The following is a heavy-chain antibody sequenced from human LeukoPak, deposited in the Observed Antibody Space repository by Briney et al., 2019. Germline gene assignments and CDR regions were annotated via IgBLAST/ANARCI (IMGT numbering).Heavy chain of an antibody. CDR1: GFTFSSYG. D-gene: IGHD2-15*01. CDR2: ISNDGSNK. J-gene: IGHJ4*02. Sequence: PGGSLRLSCAASGFTFSSYGMLWVRQAPGKGLEWVAAISNDGSNKFYADSVKGRFALSRDNPTSTVILQMNSLRAEDTAVYYCAKGGGSIGRSYYFDYWGQGTMVTVSS. V-gene: IGHV3-30*18. CDR3: AKGGGSIGRSYYFDY.